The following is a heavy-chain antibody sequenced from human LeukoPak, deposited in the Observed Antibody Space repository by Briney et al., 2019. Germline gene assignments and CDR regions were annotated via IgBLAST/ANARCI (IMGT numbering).Heavy chain of an antibody. CDR3: ATDRGWRTSGYYLHYFEY. CDR2: ISYDGSNK. Sequence: GRSLRLSCAASGFTFSSYAMHWVRQAPGKGLEWVAVISYDGSNKYYADSVKGRFTISRDNSKNTLYLQMSSLRAEDTAVYYCATDRGWRTSGYYLHYFEYWGQGTLVTFSS. V-gene: IGHV3-30*04. D-gene: IGHD3-3*01. CDR1: GFTFSSYA. J-gene: IGHJ4*02.